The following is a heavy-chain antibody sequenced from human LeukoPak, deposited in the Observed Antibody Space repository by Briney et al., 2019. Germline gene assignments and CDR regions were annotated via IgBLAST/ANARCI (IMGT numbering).Heavy chain of an antibody. J-gene: IGHJ4*02. CDR2: IIPILGIA. D-gene: IGHD2-2*01. V-gene: IGHV1-69*04. CDR1: GGTFSSYT. CDR3: ARERVVVVPAANLFDY. Sequence: SVKVSCKASGGTFSSYTISWVRQAPGQGLEWMGRIIPILGIANYAQEFQGRVTITADKSTSTAYMELSSLRSEDTAVYYCARERVVVVPAANLFDYWGQGTLVTVSS.